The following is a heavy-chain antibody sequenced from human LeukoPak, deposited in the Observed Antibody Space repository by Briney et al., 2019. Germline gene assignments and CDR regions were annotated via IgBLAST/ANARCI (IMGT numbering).Heavy chain of an antibody. J-gene: IGHJ3*02. Sequence: SVKVSCKASGGTFSSYAISWVRQAPGQGLEWMGRIIPILGIANYAQNFQGRVTITADKSTSTAYMELSSLRSEDTAVYYCARDSGVAAAGPKAFDIWGQGTMVTVSS. D-gene: IGHD6-13*01. CDR3: ARDSGVAAAGPKAFDI. CDR2: IIPILGIA. CDR1: GGTFSSYA. V-gene: IGHV1-69*04.